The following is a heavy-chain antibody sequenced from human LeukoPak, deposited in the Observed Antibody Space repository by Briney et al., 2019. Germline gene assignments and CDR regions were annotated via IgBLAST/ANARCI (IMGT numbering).Heavy chain of an antibody. V-gene: IGHV4-34*01. CDR1: GGSFSGYY. Sequence: PSETLSLTCAVYGGSFSGYYWSWIRQPPGKGLEWIGEINHSGSTNYNPSLKSRVTISVDTSKNQLSLKLSSVTAADTAVYYCARDRQIDAFDIWGQGTMVTVSS. J-gene: IGHJ3*02. CDR3: ARDRQIDAFDI. CDR2: INHSGST.